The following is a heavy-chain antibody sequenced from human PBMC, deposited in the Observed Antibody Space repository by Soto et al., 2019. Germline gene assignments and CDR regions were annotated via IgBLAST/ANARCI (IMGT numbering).Heavy chain of an antibody. CDR1: GVSISSSSYY. Sequence: QLHLQESAPGVVKPSETLSLTCTVSGVSISSSSYYWGWIRQPPGKGLEWIASIYNSGSTYYNPSLKSRVTVSVDTSKNQFSLRLTSVTAADTAVYYCARGDYGQYDAYNWFDPWGQGNLVIVAS. CDR3: ARGDYGQYDAYNWFDP. J-gene: IGHJ5*02. D-gene: IGHD3-10*01. CDR2: IYNSGST. V-gene: IGHV4-39*01.